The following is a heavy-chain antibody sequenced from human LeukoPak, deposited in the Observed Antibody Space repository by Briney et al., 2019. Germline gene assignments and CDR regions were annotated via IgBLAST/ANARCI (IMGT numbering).Heavy chain of an antibody. CDR3: ARDISDMVRGVSYYYYGMDV. V-gene: IGHV4-4*07. Sequence: SETLSLTCTVSGGSISSYYWSWIRQPAGKGLEWIGRIYTSGSTNYNPSLKSRVTMSVDTSKNQFSLKLSSVTAADTAVNYCARDISDMVRGVSYYYYGMDVWGQGTTVTVSS. D-gene: IGHD3-10*01. CDR1: GGSISSYY. CDR2: IYTSGST. J-gene: IGHJ6*02.